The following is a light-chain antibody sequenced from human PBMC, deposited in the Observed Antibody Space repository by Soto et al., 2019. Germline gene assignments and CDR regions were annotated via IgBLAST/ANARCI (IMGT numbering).Light chain of an antibody. CDR2: QDN. J-gene: IGLJ1*01. CDR3: QAWDSTTKV. CDR1: KLGYKY. V-gene: IGLV3-1*01. Sequence: SYELTQPPSVSVSPGQTAIITCSGDKLGYKYACWYQQKPGQSPVLVIYQDNKRPSGIPERFSGSNSGDTATLTISGTQALDEAAYYCQAWDSTTKVFGTGTKLTVL.